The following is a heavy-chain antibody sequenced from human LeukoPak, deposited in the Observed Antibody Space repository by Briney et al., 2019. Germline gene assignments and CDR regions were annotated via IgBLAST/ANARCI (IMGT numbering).Heavy chain of an antibody. CDR1: GFTFSSYS. CDR3: ARASSSGWRGNLDY. CDR2: ISSSGSYI. D-gene: IGHD6-19*01. J-gene: IGHJ4*02. V-gene: IGHV3-21*01. Sequence: GGSLRLSCAASGFTFSSYSMNWVRQAPGKGLEWVSSISSSGSYIYYADSVKGRFTISRDNAKNSLYLQMNSLRAEDTAVYYCARASSSGWRGNLDYWGQGTLVTVSS.